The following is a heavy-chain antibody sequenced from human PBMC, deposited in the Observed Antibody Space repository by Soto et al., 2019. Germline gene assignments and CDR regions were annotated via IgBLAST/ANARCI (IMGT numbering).Heavy chain of an antibody. Sequence: EVQLLESGGGLVQPGGSLRLSCAASGFTFSSYAMSWVRQSPGTGLEWVSAISGSGGCTYYADSLKGRFTITRDNSKNTLYRQMNSLRAEDTAVYYCAKDLGCGAPGYYYGSGRPDYWGQGTLVTVSS. D-gene: IGHD3-10*01. CDR1: GFTFSSYA. V-gene: IGHV3-23*01. CDR3: AKDLGCGAPGYYYGSGRPDY. J-gene: IGHJ4*02. CDR2: ISGSGGCT.